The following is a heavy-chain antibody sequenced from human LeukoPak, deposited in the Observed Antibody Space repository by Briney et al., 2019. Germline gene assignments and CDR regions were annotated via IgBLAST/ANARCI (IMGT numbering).Heavy chain of an antibody. J-gene: IGHJ3*02. V-gene: IGHV3-23*01. Sequence: GGSLRLSCAASGFTFSSYAMSWVRQAPGKGLEWVSAISGSGGSTYYADSVKGRFTISRDNSKSTLYLQMNSLRAEDTAVYYCAKHLPHIVVVITEHPIDAFDIWGQGTMVTVSS. CDR3: AKHLPHIVVVITEHPIDAFDI. CDR1: GFTFSSYA. D-gene: IGHD3-22*01. CDR2: ISGSGGST.